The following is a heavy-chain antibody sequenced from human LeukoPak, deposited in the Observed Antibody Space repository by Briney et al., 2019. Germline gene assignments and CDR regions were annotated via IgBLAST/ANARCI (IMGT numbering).Heavy chain of an antibody. D-gene: IGHD3-16*01. CDR1: GFTFGNYA. J-gene: IGHJ6*03. CDR2: ISASGHYT. Sequence: GGSLRLSCEVSGFTFGNYAMSWVRQTPGKGLEWISGISASGHYTYNTESLKGRFTISRDNFKNTVYLQMSNLRVEDTALYYCARDRSWGDYSFYFYIDVWGKGTPVTVSS. CDR3: ARDRSWGDYSFYFYIDV. V-gene: IGHV3-23*01.